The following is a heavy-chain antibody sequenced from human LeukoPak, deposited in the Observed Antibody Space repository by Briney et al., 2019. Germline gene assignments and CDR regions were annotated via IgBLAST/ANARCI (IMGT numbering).Heavy chain of an antibody. CDR1: GFTFSRYS. J-gene: IGHJ3*02. CDR2: ISISSNYI. V-gene: IGHV3-21*01. CDR3: ARGSRFGVVERDAFDI. D-gene: IGHD3-3*01. Sequence: GGSLRLSCAASGFTFSRYSMNWVRQAPGKGLEWVSSISISSNYIYYTDSVKGRFTISRDNAKNSLYLQVNSLRAEDTAVYYCARGSRFGVVERDAFDIWGQGTMVTVTS.